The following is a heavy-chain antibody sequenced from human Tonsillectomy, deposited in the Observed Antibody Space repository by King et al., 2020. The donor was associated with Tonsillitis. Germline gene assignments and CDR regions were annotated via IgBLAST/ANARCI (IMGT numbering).Heavy chain of an antibody. J-gene: IGHJ4*02. D-gene: IGHD3-10*01. CDR2: IKYDGSEK. V-gene: IGHV3-7*03. CDR3: ARGVDYSGTGNQLDC. Sequence: VQLVESGGGLVQPGGSLRLSCAASGFIFSNYWMIWVRQAPGKGLEWVANIKYDGSEKNYVASVKGRFTISRDKTKRSLSLQMNSLRAEDTAVYYCARGVDYSGTGNQLDCWGQRTLVTVSS. CDR1: GFIFSNYW.